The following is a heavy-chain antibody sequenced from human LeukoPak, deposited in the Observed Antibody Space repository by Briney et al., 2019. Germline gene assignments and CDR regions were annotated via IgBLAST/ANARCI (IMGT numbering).Heavy chain of an antibody. D-gene: IGHD6-6*01. J-gene: IGHJ3*02. CDR1: GGTFSSYA. Sequence: GASVKVSCKASGGTFSSYAISWVRQAPGQGLEWMGGIIPIFGTANYAQKFQGRVTITTDESTCTAYMELSSLRSEDTAVYYCATRRGQLGAFDIWGQGTMVTVSS. CDR2: IIPIFGTA. V-gene: IGHV1-69*05. CDR3: ATRRGQLGAFDI.